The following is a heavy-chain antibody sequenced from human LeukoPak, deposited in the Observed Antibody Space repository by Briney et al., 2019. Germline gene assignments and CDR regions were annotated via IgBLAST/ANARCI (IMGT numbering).Heavy chain of an antibody. CDR2: IRYDESNE. D-gene: IGHD4-23*01. J-gene: IGHJ4*01. CDR3: TKSYGANYFDS. CDR1: GFCFSSYG. V-gene: IGHV3-30*02. Sequence: GGSLRVSCSASGFCFSSYGMHWVRQAPGKGLEWVAFIRYDESNEYYADSVKGRFTISRDNSKDTLYLQKNSLRVEDTAIYFCTKSYGANYFDSWGHGTLVTVSS.